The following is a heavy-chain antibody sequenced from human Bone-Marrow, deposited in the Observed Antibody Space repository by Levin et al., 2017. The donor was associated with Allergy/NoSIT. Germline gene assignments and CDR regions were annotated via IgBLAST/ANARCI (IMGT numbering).Heavy chain of an antibody. J-gene: IGHJ2*01. CDR1: GGSISSSSYY. D-gene: IGHD2-21*02. Sequence: SETLSLTCTVSGGSISSSSYYWGWIRQPPGKGLEWIGSIYYSGSTYYNPSLKSRVTISVDTSKNQFSLKLSSVTAADTAVYYCARLARPICGGDCYNGYFDLWGRGTLVTVSS. CDR2: IYYSGST. CDR3: ARLARPICGGDCYNGYFDL. V-gene: IGHV4-39*01.